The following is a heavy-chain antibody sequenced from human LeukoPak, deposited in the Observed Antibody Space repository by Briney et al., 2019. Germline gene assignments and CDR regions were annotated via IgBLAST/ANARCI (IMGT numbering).Heavy chain of an antibody. CDR3: ARVLMVRGDPDY. D-gene: IGHD3-10*01. CDR1: GFTFSSYA. J-gene: IGHJ4*02. V-gene: IGHV3-30-3*01. Sequence: WGSLRLSCAASGFTFSSYAMHWVRQAPGKGLEWVAVISYDGSNKYYADSVKGRFTISRDNSKNTLYLQMNSLRADDTAVYYCARVLMVRGDPDYWGQGPLVTVSS. CDR2: ISYDGSNK.